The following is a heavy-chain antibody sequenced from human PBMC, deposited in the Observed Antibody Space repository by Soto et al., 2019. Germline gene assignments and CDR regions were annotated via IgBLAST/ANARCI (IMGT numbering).Heavy chain of an antibody. Sequence: TLSLTCDISGDSVSSNSAVWNWIRHTPSRGLEWLGRTYYKSKWYYTYAASVKSRITVSPDTSKNQFSLQLTSVTPEDTAVYYCARGSWDDVSGHYYMDVWDKGTTVTVSS. CDR3: ARGSWDDVSGHYYMDV. J-gene: IGHJ6*03. CDR2: TYYKSKWYY. D-gene: IGHD1-1*01. CDR1: GDSVSSNSAV. V-gene: IGHV6-1*01.